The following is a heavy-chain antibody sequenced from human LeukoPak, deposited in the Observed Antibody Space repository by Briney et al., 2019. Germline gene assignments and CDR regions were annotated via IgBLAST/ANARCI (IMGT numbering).Heavy chain of an antibody. D-gene: IGHD4-17*01. Sequence: PGGSLRLSCAASGFTVSSKYISWVRQAPGRGLEWVSVIYSGGSTYYADSVKGRFTISRDNSKNTVYLQMNSLRAEDTAVYYCARLWDYGDSRNFDYWGQGTLVTVSS. CDR3: ARLWDYGDSRNFDY. CDR2: IYSGGST. J-gene: IGHJ4*02. CDR1: GFTVSSKY. V-gene: IGHV3-66*04.